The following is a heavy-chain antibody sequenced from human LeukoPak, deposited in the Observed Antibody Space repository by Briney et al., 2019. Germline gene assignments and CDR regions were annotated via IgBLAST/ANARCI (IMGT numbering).Heavy chain of an antibody. CDR1: GYTFTGYY. CDR2: INPNSGGT. D-gene: IGHD3-22*01. Sequence: ASVKVSCKASGYTFTGYYMHWVRQAPGQGLEWMGWINPNSGGTNYAQKFQGRVTMTRDTSISTAYMELSRLRSDDTAVYYCARDLRYYDSSGYYYWGQGTLVTVSS. CDR3: ARDLRYYDSSGYYY. J-gene: IGHJ4*02. V-gene: IGHV1-2*02.